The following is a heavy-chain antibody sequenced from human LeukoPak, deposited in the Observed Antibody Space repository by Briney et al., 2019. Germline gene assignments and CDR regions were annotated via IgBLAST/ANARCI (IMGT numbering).Heavy chain of an antibody. D-gene: IGHD6-13*01. CDR1: GFTFINYW. V-gene: IGHV3-7*01. CDR2: IKQDGSQI. J-gene: IGHJ4*02. CDR3: ARIGYSSSSLDY. Sequence: GGSLRLSCAGSGFTFINYWMTWVRQAPGKGLEWVANIKQDGSQIYYVDSVKGRLTISRDNAKNSVYLQVNSLRVEDTAVCFCARIGYSSSSLDYWGQGTPVTVSS.